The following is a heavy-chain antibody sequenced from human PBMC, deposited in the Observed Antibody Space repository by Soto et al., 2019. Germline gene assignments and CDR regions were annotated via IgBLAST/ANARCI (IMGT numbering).Heavy chain of an antibody. CDR2: IYPGDSDT. J-gene: IGHJ1*01. CDR3: AKNLALTVPAF. CDR1: GYTFATSW. D-gene: IGHD3-16*01. Sequence: GESLKISCKGFGYTFATSWIGWVRRLPGKGLEWVGIIYPGDSDTRYSPSFQGHVTISADKSVNTAYLHWSRLQASDTAIYYCAKNLALTVPAFWGQGTRVTVSS. V-gene: IGHV5-51*01.